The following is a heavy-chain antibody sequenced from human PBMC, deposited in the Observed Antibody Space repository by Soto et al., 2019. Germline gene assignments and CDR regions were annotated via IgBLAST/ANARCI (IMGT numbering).Heavy chain of an antibody. D-gene: IGHD3-3*01. Sequence: PGGSLRLSCAASGFTFSDYYMSWIRQAPGKGLEWVSYISSSSSYTNYADSVKGRFTISRDNAKNSLYLQMNSLRAEDTAVYYCARDLHDFWSGYRNYYYYGMDVRGQGTTVTVSS. CDR2: ISSSSSYT. J-gene: IGHJ6*02. CDR1: GFTFSDYY. V-gene: IGHV3-11*06. CDR3: ARDLHDFWSGYRNYYYYGMDV.